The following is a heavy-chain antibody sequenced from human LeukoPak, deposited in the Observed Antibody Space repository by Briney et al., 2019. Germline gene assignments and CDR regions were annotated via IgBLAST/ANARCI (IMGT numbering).Heavy chain of an antibody. CDR2: IYYSGST. Sequence: KPSETLSLTCTVSGGSISSYYWSWIRQPPGKGLEWIGYIYYSGSTNYNPSLKSRVTISVDTPKNQFSLKLSSVTAADTAVYYCARFKAATLDFDYWGQGTLVTVSS. V-gene: IGHV4-59*01. CDR1: GGSISSYY. CDR3: ARFKAATLDFDY. J-gene: IGHJ4*02. D-gene: IGHD2-15*01.